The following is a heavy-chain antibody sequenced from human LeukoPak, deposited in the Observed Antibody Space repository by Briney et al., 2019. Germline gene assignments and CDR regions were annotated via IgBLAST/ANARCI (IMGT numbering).Heavy chain of an antibody. CDR1: GFTFSSYA. CDR3: VKVVHYYDSSGYRAGYFQH. V-gene: IGHV3-64D*09. D-gene: IGHD3-22*01. CDR2: ISSNGGST. J-gene: IGHJ1*01. Sequence: PGGSLRLSCSASGFTFSSYAMHWVRQAPGKGLEYVSAISSNGGSTYYADSVKGRFTISRDNSKNTLYLQMSSLRAEDTAVYYCVKVVHYYDSSGYRAGYFQHWGQGTLVTVSS.